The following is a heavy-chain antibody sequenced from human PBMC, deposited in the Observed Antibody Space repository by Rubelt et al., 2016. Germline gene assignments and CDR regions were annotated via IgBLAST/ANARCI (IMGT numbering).Heavy chain of an antibody. V-gene: IGHV1-69*04. D-gene: IGHD3-10*01. J-gene: IGHJ5*02. CDR1: GGTFSSYA. CDR2: IIPILGIA. Sequence: QVQLVQSGAEVKKPGSSVKVSCKASGGTFSSYAISWVRQAPGQGLEWMGRIIPILGIAKYAEKVQGRGTITADKSTSTAYMELSSLRSEDTAVYYCARGVEYYYGSGTNWFDPWGQGTLVTVSS. CDR3: ARGVEYYYGSGTNWFDP.